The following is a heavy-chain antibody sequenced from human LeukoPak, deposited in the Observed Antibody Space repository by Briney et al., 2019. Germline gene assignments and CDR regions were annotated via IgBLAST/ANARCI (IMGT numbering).Heavy chain of an antibody. Sequence: SETLSLTCTVSGGSISSYYWSWIRQPAGKGLEWIGRIYTSGSTNYNPSLKSRVTMSVDTSKNQFSLRLSSVTAADTAVYYCARDRIAAAGTGWFDPWGQGTLVTVSS. V-gene: IGHV4-4*07. CDR2: IYTSGST. J-gene: IGHJ5*02. CDR3: ARDRIAAAGTGWFDP. D-gene: IGHD6-13*01. CDR1: GGSISSYY.